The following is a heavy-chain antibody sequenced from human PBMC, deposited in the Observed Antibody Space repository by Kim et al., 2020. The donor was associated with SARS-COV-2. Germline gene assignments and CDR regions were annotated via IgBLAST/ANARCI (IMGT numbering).Heavy chain of an antibody. CDR2: INPDGSAI. Sequence: GGSLRLSCAASGFSFSSHWMTWVRQAPGQGLEWVANINPDGSAIQYVDSVKGRFIISRDNARNSLHLQLNSLRVDDTAVYYCARGDWGVSGGGYWGQGALVTVSS. J-gene: IGHJ4*02. V-gene: IGHV3-7*01. CDR1: GFSFSSHW. CDR3: ARGDWGVSGGGY. D-gene: IGHD7-27*01.